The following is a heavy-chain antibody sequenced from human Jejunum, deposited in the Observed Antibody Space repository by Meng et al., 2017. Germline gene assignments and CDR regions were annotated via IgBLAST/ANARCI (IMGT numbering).Heavy chain of an antibody. CDR3: ARPYSGSYADHFDY. CDR1: GYRFTSNW. V-gene: IGHV5-51*01. D-gene: IGHD1-26*01. J-gene: IGHJ4*02. CDR2: IYPSDSET. Sequence: GESLKISCKGSGYRFTSNWIGWVRQRPGKGLEWMGIIYPSDSETRYSPSFQGHVTISADKSISTAYLQWSSLKASDTAMYYCARPYSGSYADHFDYWGQGTLVTVSS.